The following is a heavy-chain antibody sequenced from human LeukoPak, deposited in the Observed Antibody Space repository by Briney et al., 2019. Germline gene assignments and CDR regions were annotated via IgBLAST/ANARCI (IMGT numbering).Heavy chain of an antibody. CDR2: INWNGGST. CDR1: GFRFDDYD. Sequence: GGSLRLSCAASGFRFDDYDLSWVRQAPGKGLEWVSSINWNGGSTGYGDSVKGRFIISRDNAKNSLYLQMKDVSAEDTALCYCARIVPAANYLDYWGQGALVTVSS. V-gene: IGHV3-20*04. D-gene: IGHD2-2*01. J-gene: IGHJ4*02. CDR3: ARIVPAANYLDY.